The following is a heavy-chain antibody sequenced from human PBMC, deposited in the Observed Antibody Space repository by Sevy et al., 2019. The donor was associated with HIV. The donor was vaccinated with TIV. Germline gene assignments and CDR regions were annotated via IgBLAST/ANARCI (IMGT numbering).Heavy chain of an antibody. CDR3: ASGHPDEHSFDY. Sequence: GGSLRLSCAASGFTFSSYSKNWVRQAPGKGLEWVSYISSSSSTIYYADSVKGRFTISRDKSKNSLYLQMNSLRDEDTAGYYCASGHPDEHSFDYWGQGTLVTVSS. V-gene: IGHV3-48*02. J-gene: IGHJ4*02. CDR1: GFTFSSYS. CDR2: ISSSSSTI.